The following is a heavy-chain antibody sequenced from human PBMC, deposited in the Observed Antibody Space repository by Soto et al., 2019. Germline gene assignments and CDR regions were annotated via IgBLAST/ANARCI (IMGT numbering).Heavy chain of an antibody. V-gene: IGHV3-7*01. CDR3: ARGGSWGPAF. J-gene: IGHJ4*02. CDR2: IKHDGSET. CDR1: GFTFSDFW. Sequence: EVQVVESGGGLVQPGGSLRLSCVVSGFTFSDFWMSWVRQAPGKGLEWVANIKHDGSETYYVGSVEGRFTISRDNTKDSLYLQMNSLRAEYTAVYYWARGGSWGPAFWGQGTLFTVSS. D-gene: IGHD2-15*01.